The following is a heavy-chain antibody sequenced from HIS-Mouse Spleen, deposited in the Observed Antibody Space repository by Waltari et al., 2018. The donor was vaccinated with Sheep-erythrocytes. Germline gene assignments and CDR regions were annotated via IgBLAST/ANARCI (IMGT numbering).Heavy chain of an antibody. CDR2: ISSSSSYI. Sequence: EVQLVESGGGRVKPGGSLRLSCAASGFTSSSFSMNWVRQAQGKGLWWVSSISSSSSYIYYADSVKGRFTISRDNAKNSLYLQMNSLRAEDTAVYYCARVASGATFDYWGQGTLVTVSS. CDR3: ARVASGATFDY. V-gene: IGHV3-21*01. D-gene: IGHD1-26*01. CDR1: GFTSSSFS. J-gene: IGHJ4*02.